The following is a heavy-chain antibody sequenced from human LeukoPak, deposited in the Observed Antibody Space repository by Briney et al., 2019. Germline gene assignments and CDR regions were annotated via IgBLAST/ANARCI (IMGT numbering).Heavy chain of an antibody. V-gene: IGHV3-23*01. D-gene: IGHD4-23*01. CDR3: ARDFGGNAIFDF. J-gene: IGHJ4*02. CDR2: IRGTSGNT. Sequence: PGGSLRLSCAASGFTFSSYAMSWVRQAPGKGLEWVSVIRGTSGNTNYADSVKGRFTISRDNSKNMLYLQMDSLRVEDTAVYYCARDFGGNAIFDFWGQGTLVTVSS. CDR1: GFTFSSYA.